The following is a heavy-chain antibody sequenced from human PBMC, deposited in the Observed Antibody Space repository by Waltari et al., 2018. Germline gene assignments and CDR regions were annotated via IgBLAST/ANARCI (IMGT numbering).Heavy chain of an antibody. V-gene: IGHV3-23*01. CDR2: ISGSGGST. CDR1: GFPFLPYA. Sequence: EVQLLESGGGLVQPGGSLRLSCVASGFPFLPYAMNWARQDPGRGLEWVSTISGSGGSTYYADSVKGRFTISRDNSKNTQYLQMNSLRAEDSAVYYCAKHRLYYGMDVWGQGTTVTVSS. CDR3: AKHRLYYGMDV. J-gene: IGHJ6*02.